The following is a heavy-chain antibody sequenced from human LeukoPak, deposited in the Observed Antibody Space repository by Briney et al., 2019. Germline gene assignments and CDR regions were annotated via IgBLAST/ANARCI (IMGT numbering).Heavy chain of an antibody. J-gene: IGHJ4*02. CDR1: GFTFSSFA. D-gene: IGHD3-22*01. CDR3: ATDREGDPSAYYLV. CDR2: ITGSGSGA. V-gene: IGHV3-23*01. Sequence: PGGSLRLSCAASGFTFSSFAINWVRQAPGKGLEWVSVITGSGSGADYADSVKGRFTISRDNSKNTLFLQMNSLRAEDSAVYYCATDREGDPSAYYLVGGQGTLITVSS.